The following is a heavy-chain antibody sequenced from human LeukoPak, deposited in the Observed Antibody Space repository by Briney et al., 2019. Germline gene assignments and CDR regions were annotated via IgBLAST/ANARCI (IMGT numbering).Heavy chain of an antibody. CDR3: AKVNIVLVPTARRWFDP. CDR2: VSAGGGST. V-gene: IGHV3-23*01. Sequence: GGSLRLSCAGSGFTFTTYAMSWVRQAPGKGLEWVSTVSAGGGSTYYADSVRGRFTISRDNSKNTLYLQMNSLRAEDTAVYYCAKVNIVLVPTARRWFDPWGQGTLVTVSS. J-gene: IGHJ5*02. D-gene: IGHD2-2*01. CDR1: GFTFTTYA.